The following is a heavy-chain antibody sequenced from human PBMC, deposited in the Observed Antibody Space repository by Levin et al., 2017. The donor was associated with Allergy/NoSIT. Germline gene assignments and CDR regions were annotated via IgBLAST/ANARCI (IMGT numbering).Heavy chain of an antibody. CDR2: IGSDTSHI. CDR3: VRAGGPGTGDLGDD. D-gene: IGHD7-27*01. J-gene: IGHJ4*02. V-gene: IGHV3-21*01. CDR1: GFIFSSYS. Sequence: GGSLRLSCAASGFIFSSYSMNWVRQAPGKGLEWVSVIGSDTSHIFYADSVRGRFTISRDNAKNSLYLQMNSLRSEDTAVYFCVRAGGPGTGDLGDDWGQGTQVTVSS.